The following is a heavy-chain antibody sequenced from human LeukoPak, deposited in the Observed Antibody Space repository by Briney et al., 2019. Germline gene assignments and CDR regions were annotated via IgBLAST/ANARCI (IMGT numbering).Heavy chain of an antibody. D-gene: IGHD2-2*02. CDR3: ARGGRVPAAILLR. CDR2: IWYDGSNK. Sequence: PGRSLRLSCAASGFTFSSYGMHWVRQAPGKGLEWVAVIWYDGSNKYYADSVKGRFTISRDNSKNTLYLQMNSLRAEDTAVYYCARGGRVPAAILLRWGQGTLVTVSS. V-gene: IGHV3-33*01. CDR1: GFTFSSYG. J-gene: IGHJ4*02.